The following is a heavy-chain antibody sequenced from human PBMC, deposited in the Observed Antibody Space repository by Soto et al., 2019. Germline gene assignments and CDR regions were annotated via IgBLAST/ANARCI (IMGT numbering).Heavy chain of an antibody. CDR3: AKDRSDFWSGYYDAFDI. CDR2: ISWNSGSI. J-gene: IGHJ3*02. CDR1: GFTFDDYA. Sequence: GGSLRLSCAASGFTFDDYAMHWVRQAPGKGLEWVSGISWNSGSIGYADSVKGRFTISRDNAKNSLYLQMNRLRAEDTALYYCAKDRSDFWSGYYDAFDIWGQGTMVTVSS. D-gene: IGHD3-3*01. V-gene: IGHV3-9*01.